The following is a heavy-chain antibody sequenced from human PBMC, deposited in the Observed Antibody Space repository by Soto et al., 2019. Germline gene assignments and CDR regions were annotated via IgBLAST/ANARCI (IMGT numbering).Heavy chain of an antibody. J-gene: IGHJ3*02. D-gene: IGHD3-16*02. CDR3: ATLGVWGTYRHDVVDI. CDR2: INHSGST. V-gene: IGHV4-34*01. CDR1: CGSFTANY. Sequence: SETLSLTCDFYCGSFTANYWSWIRQPPGKGLEWIGQINHSGSTRYNPSLESRVTMSVDTSKNQFSLRLISVTAADAAVYYCATLGVWGTYRHDVVDIWGQGTMVTVSS.